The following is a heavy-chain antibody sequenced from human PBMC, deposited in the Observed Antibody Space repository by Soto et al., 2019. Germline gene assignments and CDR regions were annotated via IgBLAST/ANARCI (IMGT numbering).Heavy chain of an antibody. J-gene: IGHJ4*02. D-gene: IGHD2-15*01. CDR3: ARDLGGYCSGGSCYSAAVSFDY. CDR2: ISWNSGSI. CDR1: GFTFDDYA. V-gene: IGHV3-9*01. Sequence: GGSLRLSCAASGFTFDDYAMHWVRQAPGKGLEWVSGISWNSGSIGYADSVKGRFTISRDNAKNSLYLQMNSLRAEDTAVYYCARDLGGYCSGGSCYSAAVSFDYWGQGTLVTVSS.